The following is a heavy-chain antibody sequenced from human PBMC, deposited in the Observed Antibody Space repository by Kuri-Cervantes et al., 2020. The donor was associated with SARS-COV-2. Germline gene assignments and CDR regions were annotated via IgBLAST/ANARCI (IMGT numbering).Heavy chain of an antibody. CDR1: GYIFTNYA. Sequence: GESLKISCAASGYIFTNYALHWVRQAPGQRLEWMGWINAVNGNTKYSQKFQGRVTITRDTSASTAYMELSSLRSEDTALYYCARDRGSQWLAFYDAFDIWGQGTMVTVSS. V-gene: IGHV1-3*01. J-gene: IGHJ3*02. CDR3: ARDRGSQWLAFYDAFDI. CDR2: INAVNGNT. D-gene: IGHD6-19*01.